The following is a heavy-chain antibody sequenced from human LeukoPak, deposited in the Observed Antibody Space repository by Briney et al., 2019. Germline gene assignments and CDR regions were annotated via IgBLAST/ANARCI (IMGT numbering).Heavy chain of an antibody. CDR1: GFTFSSYS. V-gene: IGHV3-21*01. Sequence: GGSLRLSCAASGFTFSSYSMNWFRQAPGKGLEWVSSISSISSYIYYADSVKGRFTISRDNAKNSLYLQMNSLRAEDTAVYYCARDQMVQGVILGGFDPWGQGTLVTVSS. CDR3: ARDQMVQGVILGGFDP. J-gene: IGHJ5*02. D-gene: IGHD3-10*01. CDR2: ISSISSYI.